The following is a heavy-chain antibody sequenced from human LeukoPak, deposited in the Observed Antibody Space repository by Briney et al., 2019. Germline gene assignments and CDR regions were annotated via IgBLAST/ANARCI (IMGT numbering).Heavy chain of an antibody. CDR3: ARERGTDYDFWSGYLH. CDR1: GYTFTGYY. J-gene: IGHJ1*01. CDR2: INPNSGGT. D-gene: IGHD3-3*01. V-gene: IGHV1-2*02. Sequence: ASVKVSCKASGYTFTGYYMHWVRQAPGQGLEWMGWINPNSGGTNYAQKFQGRVTMTRDTSISTAYMELSRLRSDDTAVYYCARERGTDYDFWSGYLHWGQGTLVTVSS.